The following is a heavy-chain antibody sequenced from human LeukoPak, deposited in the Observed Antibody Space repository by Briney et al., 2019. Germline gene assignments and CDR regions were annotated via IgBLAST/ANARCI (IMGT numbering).Heavy chain of an antibody. Sequence: GGSLRLSCAASGFTFSSYWMTWVRQAPGKGLEWVSNIKEDGSEKNYVDSVKGRFTISRDNAKNSLYLQMNSLRAEDTAVYYCARFARSPDCWGQGTLVTVSS. V-gene: IGHV3-7*01. CDR2: IKEDGSEK. CDR3: ARFARSPDC. CDR1: GFTFSSYW. J-gene: IGHJ4*02. D-gene: IGHD3-10*01.